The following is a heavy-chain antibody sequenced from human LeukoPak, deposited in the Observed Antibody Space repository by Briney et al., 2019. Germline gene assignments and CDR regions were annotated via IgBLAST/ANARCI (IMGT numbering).Heavy chain of an antibody. J-gene: IGHJ6*03. CDR1: GYTFTGYY. V-gene: IGHV1-2*02. Sequence: GASVKVSCKASGYTFTGYYMHWVRQAPGQGLEWMGWINPNSGGTNYAQKFQGRVTMTRDTSISTAYMELSRLRSDDTAVYYCARGRYYDSSALNRVYYMDVWGKGTTVTVSS. D-gene: IGHD3-22*01. CDR2: INPNSGGT. CDR3: ARGRYYDSSALNRVYYMDV.